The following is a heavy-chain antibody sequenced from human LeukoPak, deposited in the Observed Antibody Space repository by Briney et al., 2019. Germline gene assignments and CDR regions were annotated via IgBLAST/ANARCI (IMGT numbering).Heavy chain of an antibody. CDR3: ARSFYDILIGYYQYFDY. CDR2: ITSSSSDI. Sequence: PGGSLRLSCAASGFTFSTYTMNWVRQTPGKRLEWVACITSSSSDIYYAESVKCRFTISRDNSKNTLYIQMNSLRAEDTAVYYCARSFYDILIGYYQYFDYWGQGTLVTVSS. J-gene: IGHJ4*02. D-gene: IGHD3-9*01. V-gene: IGHV3-21*05. CDR1: GFTFSTYT.